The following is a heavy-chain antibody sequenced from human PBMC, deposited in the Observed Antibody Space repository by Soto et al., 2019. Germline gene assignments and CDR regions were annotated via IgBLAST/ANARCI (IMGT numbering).Heavy chain of an antibody. Sequence: SETLSLTCTLSGGSISSGDYYWSWIRKPPGKGPEWNGYIYYSGSTYYNPALKSRVTISVDASKNQFSLKLSSVTAADTAVYYCARARGARYFDYWGQGTLVTVAS. V-gene: IGHV4-30-4*01. CDR1: GGSISSGDYY. CDR3: ARARGARYFDY. D-gene: IGHD2-15*01. J-gene: IGHJ4*02. CDR2: IYYSGST.